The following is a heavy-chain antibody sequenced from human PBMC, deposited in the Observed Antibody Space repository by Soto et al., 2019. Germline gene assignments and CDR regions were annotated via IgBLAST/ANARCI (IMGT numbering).Heavy chain of an antibody. Sequence: GSLRLSCAASGFTFSSYAMHWVRQAPGKGLEWVAVISYDGSNKYYADSVKGRFTISRDNSKNTLYLQMNSLRAEDTAVYYCARDRLSSGEEGWGYYYYGMAVWGHGTTVTVSS. V-gene: IGHV3-30-3*01. J-gene: IGHJ6*02. CDR2: ISYDGSNK. CDR3: ARDRLSSGEEGWGYYYYGMAV. CDR1: GFTFSSYA. D-gene: IGHD6-19*01.